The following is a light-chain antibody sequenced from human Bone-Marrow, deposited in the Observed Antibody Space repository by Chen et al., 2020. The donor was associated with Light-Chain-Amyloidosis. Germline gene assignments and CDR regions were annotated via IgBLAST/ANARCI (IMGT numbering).Light chain of an antibody. Sequence: SYVLTQPSSVSVAPGQPAPIACGGNNIGSTSVHCYQHTPGQAPLLVVYDDSDRPSGIPERLSGSNSGNTATLTISRVEAGDEADYYCQVWDRSSDRPVFGGGSKLPVL. CDR3: QVWDRSSDRPV. CDR2: DDS. CDR1: NIGSTS. J-gene: IGLJ3*02. V-gene: IGLV3-21*02.